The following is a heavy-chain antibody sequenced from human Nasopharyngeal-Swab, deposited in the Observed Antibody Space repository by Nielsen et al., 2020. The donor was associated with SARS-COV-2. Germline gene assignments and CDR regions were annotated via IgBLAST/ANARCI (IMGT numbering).Heavy chain of an antibody. D-gene: IGHD6-19*01. CDR2: IKQDGSEK. V-gene: IGHV3-7*01. J-gene: IGHJ6*02. Sequence: GESLKISCAASGFTFSSYWMSWVRQAPGKGLEWVANIKQDGSEKYYVDSVKGRFTISRDNAKNSLYLQMNSLRAEDTAVYYCARDRAGGWLVYYYYYGMDVWGQGTTVTVSS. CDR3: ARDRAGGWLVYYYYYGMDV. CDR1: GFTFSSYW.